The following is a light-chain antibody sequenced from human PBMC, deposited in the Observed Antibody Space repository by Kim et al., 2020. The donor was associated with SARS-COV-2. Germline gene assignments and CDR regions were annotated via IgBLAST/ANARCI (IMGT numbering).Light chain of an antibody. V-gene: IGKV3-20*01. CDR1: QTVTSNY. J-gene: IGKJ1*01. CDR2: GAS. CDR3: QQYGSSPAT. Sequence: DIVLTQSPGTLSLSPGERATLSCRASQTVTSNYLAWYQQKPGKAPRLLIYGASSRATGIPDRFSGSGSGTDFTLTISRLEPEDFAVYYCQQYGSSPATFGQGTKVDIK.